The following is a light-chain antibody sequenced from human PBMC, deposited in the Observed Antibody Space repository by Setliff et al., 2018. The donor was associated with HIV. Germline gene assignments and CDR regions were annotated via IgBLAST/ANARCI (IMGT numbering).Light chain of an antibody. J-gene: IGLJ1*01. CDR1: SSDVGTYNA. CDR3: SSYTSSSTDV. Sequence: QSVLTRPASVSGSPGQSITISCTGTSSDVGTYNAVYWYQRHPGKAPKLMIYDVSTRPSGVSNRFSGSKSGNTASLTISGLQTEDEADYYCSSYTSSSTDVFGTGTKVTVL. V-gene: IGLV2-14*01. CDR2: DVS.